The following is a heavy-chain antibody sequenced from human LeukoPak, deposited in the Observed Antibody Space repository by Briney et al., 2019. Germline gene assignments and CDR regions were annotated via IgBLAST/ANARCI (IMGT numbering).Heavy chain of an antibody. CDR2: IRYDGSNK. CDR3: AKGVARHYYGACDAFDI. V-gene: IGHV3-30*02. Sequence: GGSLRLSCAASGFTFSSYGMHWVRQAPGKGLEWVAFIRYDGSNKYYADSVKGRFTISRDNSKNTLYLQMNSLRAEDTAVYYCAKGVARHYYGACDAFDIWGQGTMVTVSS. D-gene: IGHD3-10*01. J-gene: IGHJ3*02. CDR1: GFTFSSYG.